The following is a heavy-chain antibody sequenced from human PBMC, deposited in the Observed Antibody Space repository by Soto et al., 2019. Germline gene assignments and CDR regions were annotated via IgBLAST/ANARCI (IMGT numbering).Heavy chain of an antibody. Sequence: VQLLESGGGLVQPGGSLRLSCAASGFAFSSYAMTWVRQAPGKGLEWVSALSGSGATTYYADSVKGRFTISRDNSKNTLSLEMNSLRAEDTAVYYCAKPPESSSPFYYYGLDVWGQGTTVTVSS. D-gene: IGHD2-2*01. J-gene: IGHJ6*02. CDR3: AKPPESSSPFYYYGLDV. V-gene: IGHV3-23*01. CDR1: GFAFSSYA. CDR2: LSGSGATT.